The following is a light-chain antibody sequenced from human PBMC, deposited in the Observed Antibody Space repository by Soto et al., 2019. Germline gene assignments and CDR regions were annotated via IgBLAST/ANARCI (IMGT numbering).Light chain of an antibody. V-gene: IGKV1-5*01. CDR3: QQYNSYPWT. Sequence: DIQMTQSPSTLSASVGDRVTITCRASQTIFRWLAWYQQRPGKAPNLLISDASDLQSGVPSRFSGSGSGAEFTLTIGRLQPDDFATYYCQQYNSYPWTFGRGTKV. J-gene: IGKJ1*01. CDR1: QTIFRW. CDR2: DAS.